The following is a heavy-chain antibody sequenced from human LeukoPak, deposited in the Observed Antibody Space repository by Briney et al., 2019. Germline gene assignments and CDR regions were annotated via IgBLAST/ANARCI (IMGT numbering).Heavy chain of an antibody. Sequence: PSQTLSLTCTVSGGSISSGGYYWSWIRQPPGKGLEWIGYIYHSGSTYYNPSLKSRVTISVDRSKNQFSLKLSSVTAADTAIYYCARDRSGSFYDYWGQGTLVTVSS. V-gene: IGHV4-30-2*01. CDR3: ARDRSGSFYDY. J-gene: IGHJ4*02. CDR1: GGSISSGGYY. D-gene: IGHD1-26*01. CDR2: IYHSGST.